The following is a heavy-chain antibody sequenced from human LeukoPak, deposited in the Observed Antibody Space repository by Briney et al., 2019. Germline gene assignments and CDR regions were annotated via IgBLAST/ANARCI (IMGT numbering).Heavy chain of an antibody. V-gene: IGHV3-23*01. CDR1: GFTFSSYA. D-gene: IGHD6-13*01. Sequence: GGSLRLSCAASGFTFSSYAMSWVRQAPGKGLEWVSAISGSGGSTYYADAVKGRFTISRDNSKNTLYLQMNSLRAEDTAVYYCAKEPYSSSRNARLDYWGQGTLVTVSS. CDR3: AKEPYSSSRNARLDY. J-gene: IGHJ4*02. CDR2: ISGSGGST.